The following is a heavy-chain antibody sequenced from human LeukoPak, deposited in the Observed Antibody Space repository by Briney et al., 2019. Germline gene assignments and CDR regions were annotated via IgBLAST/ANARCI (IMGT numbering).Heavy chain of an antibody. J-gene: IGHJ4*02. D-gene: IGHD2-15*01. CDR3: ARAISGGSPITASDY. CDR1: GYSFTGYY. Sequence: ASVKVSCKASGYSFTGYYMHWVRQAPGQGLEWMGCINPNSGGTDYAQKFQGRVTMTSDTSISTAYMELSRLRSDDTAVYYCARAISGGSPITASDYWGQGTLVTVSS. CDR2: INPNSGGT. V-gene: IGHV1-2*02.